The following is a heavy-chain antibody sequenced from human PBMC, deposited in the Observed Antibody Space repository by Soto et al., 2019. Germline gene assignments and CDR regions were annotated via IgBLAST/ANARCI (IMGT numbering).Heavy chain of an antibody. Sequence: QGQLVQSGAEVNKPGASVKVSCKASGYTFTSYGISWLRQAPGQGLAWMGRISGYNGNSNYAQNLQGRVTMTTDTPTSTAYMERRSLRSDDTAVYYCAREDIQDIVVLVVAPEGLGYWGQGTLVTVSS. J-gene: IGHJ4*02. D-gene: IGHD2-15*01. CDR2: ISGYNGNS. CDR3: AREDIQDIVVLVVAPEGLGY. CDR1: GYTFTSYG. V-gene: IGHV1-18*01.